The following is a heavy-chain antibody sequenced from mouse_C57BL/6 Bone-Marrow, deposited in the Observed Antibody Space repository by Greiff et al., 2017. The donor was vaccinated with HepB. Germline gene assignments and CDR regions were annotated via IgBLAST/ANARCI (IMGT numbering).Heavy chain of an antibody. CDR2: IYWDDDK. Sequence: ESGPGILQSSQTLSLTCSFSGFSLSTSGMGVSWIRQPSGKGLEWLAHIYWDDDKRYNPSLKSRLTISKDTSSNQVFLKITSVDTADTATYYCARDYEGYFDVWGTGTTVTVSS. D-gene: IGHD2-4*01. V-gene: IGHV8-12*01. J-gene: IGHJ1*03. CDR1: GFSLSTSGMG. CDR3: ARDYEGYFDV.